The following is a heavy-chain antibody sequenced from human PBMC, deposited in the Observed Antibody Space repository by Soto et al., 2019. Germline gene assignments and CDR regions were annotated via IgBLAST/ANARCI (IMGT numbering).Heavy chain of an antibody. J-gene: IGHJ4*02. CDR3: AKRDVPHSTSNAYFYDH. V-gene: IGHV4-59*08. CDR2: IYYSGST. Sequence: PSETLSLTCTVSGGSISSYYWSWIRQRPGKGLEWIGYIYYSGSTNYNPSLKSRVTISVDTSKNQFSLKLSSVTADDTAVYFCAKRDVPHSTSNAYFYDHWGRGVLVTVSS. D-gene: IGHD2-21*02. CDR1: GGSISSYY.